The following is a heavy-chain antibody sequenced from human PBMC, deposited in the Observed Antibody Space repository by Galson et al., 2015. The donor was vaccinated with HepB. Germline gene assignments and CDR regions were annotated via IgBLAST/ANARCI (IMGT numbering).Heavy chain of an antibody. D-gene: IGHD3-22*01. Sequence: SLRLSCAASGFTFSNAWMNWVRQAPGKGLERVGRIKSKTDGGTIDYAAPVKGRFTISRDDSKNTLYLQMNSLRTEDTAVYYCTSHYYDSSGPPWDYWGQGTLVTVSS. J-gene: IGHJ4*02. CDR1: GFTFSNAW. CDR2: IKSKTDGGTI. V-gene: IGHV3-15*07. CDR3: TSHYYDSSGPPWDY.